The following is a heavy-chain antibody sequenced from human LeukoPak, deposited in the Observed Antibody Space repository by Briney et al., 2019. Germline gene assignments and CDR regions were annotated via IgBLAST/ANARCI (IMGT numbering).Heavy chain of an antibody. CDR1: GFTFSSYS. V-gene: IGHV3-48*01. J-gene: IGHJ4*02. Sequence: GGSLRLSCAASGFTFSSYSMNWVRQAPGKGLEWASYISSSSSTIYYADSVKGRFTISRDNAKNSLYLQMNSLRVEDTAVYYCARELDGRYFDYWGQGILVTVSS. D-gene: IGHD3/OR15-3a*01. CDR2: ISSSSSTI. CDR3: ARELDGRYFDY.